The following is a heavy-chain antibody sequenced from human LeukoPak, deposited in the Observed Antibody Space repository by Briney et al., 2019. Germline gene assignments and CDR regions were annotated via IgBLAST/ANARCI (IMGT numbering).Heavy chain of an antibody. CDR2: ITSSSSYI. D-gene: IGHD4-23*01. Sequence: SGGSLRLSCAASGFTFSSYTMNWVRQAPGKGPEWVSSITSSSSYIYYADSVKGRFTISRDNARNSLYLQMNSLRAEDTAVYYCARGGVSVGGNFDYWGQGTLVTVSS. J-gene: IGHJ4*02. V-gene: IGHV3-21*01. CDR1: GFTFSSYT. CDR3: ARGGVSVGGNFDY.